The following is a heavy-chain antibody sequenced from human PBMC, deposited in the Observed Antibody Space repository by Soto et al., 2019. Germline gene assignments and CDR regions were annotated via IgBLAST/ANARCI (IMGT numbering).Heavy chain of an antibody. Sequence: SETLSLTCAISGYSISSGYYWGWIRQPPGKGLEWIGSIFHSGSTYYNPSLKSRVTISVDTSKNQFSLKLRSVTAANTAVYYCARDRSAGITGELEPWGQGARVTVSS. D-gene: IGHD1-20*01. V-gene: IGHV4-38-2*02. CDR2: IFHSGST. CDR1: GYSISSGYY. CDR3: ARDRSAGITGELEP. J-gene: IGHJ5*02.